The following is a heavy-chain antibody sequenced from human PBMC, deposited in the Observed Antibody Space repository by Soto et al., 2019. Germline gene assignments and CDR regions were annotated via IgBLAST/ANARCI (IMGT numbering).Heavy chain of an antibody. CDR3: ARHRYYYDSSTPNWFDP. V-gene: IGHV4-39*01. Sequence: QLQLQESGPGLVKPSETLSLTCTVSGGSISSSSYYWGWIRQPPGKGLEWIGSIYYSGSTYYNPSLKSRVTIAVDTSNNQFSLKLSSVTAADTAVYYCARHRYYYDSSTPNWFDPWGQGTLVTVSS. J-gene: IGHJ5*02. CDR1: GGSISSSSYY. CDR2: IYYSGST. D-gene: IGHD3-22*01.